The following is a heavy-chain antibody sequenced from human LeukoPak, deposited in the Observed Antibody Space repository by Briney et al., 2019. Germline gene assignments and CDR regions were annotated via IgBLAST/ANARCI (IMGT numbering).Heavy chain of an antibody. CDR2: ISYDGSNK. CDR3: ATGGGHCSGGNCYSGFYFDF. D-gene: IGHD2-15*01. CDR1: GFTFSSYG. V-gene: IGHV3-30*03. Sequence: PGGSLRLSCAASGFTFSSYGMHWVRQAPGKGLEWVAVISYDGSNKYYADSVKGRFTISRDNSKNTLYLQMNSLRAEDTAVYYCATGGGHCSGGNCYSGFYFDFWGQGTLVTVSS. J-gene: IGHJ4*02.